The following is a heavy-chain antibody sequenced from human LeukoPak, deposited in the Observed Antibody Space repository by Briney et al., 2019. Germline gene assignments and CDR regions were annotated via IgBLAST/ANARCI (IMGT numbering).Heavy chain of an antibody. V-gene: IGHV4-38-2*02. J-gene: IGHJ4*02. Sequence: NSSETLSLTCTVSGYSISSGYYWGWIRQPPGKGLEWIGSIYHSGSTYYNPSLKSRVTISVDTSKNQFSLKLSSVTAADTAVYYCARRIGDYWGQGTLVTVSS. D-gene: IGHD1-26*01. CDR2: IYHSGST. CDR3: ARRIGDY. CDR1: GYSISSGYY.